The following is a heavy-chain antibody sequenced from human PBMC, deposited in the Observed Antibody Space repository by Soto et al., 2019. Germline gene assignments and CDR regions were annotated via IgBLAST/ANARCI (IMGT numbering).Heavy chain of an antibody. CDR2: ISYDGSNK. CDR1: GFTFSSYG. D-gene: IGHD3-22*01. Sequence: QVQLVESGGGVVQPGRSLRLSCAASGFTFSSYGMHWVRQAPGKGLEWVAVISYDGSNKYYADSVKGRFTISRDNSKNTLYLQMNSLRAEDTAVYYCAKAWDYDSSGYYYGNYYYGMDVWGQGTTVTVSS. CDR3: AKAWDYDSSGYYYGNYYYGMDV. V-gene: IGHV3-30*18. J-gene: IGHJ6*02.